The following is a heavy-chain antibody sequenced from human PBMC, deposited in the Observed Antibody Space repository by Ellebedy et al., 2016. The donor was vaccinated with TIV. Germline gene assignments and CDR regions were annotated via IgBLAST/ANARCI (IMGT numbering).Heavy chain of an antibody. CDR3: ASGARGGRPPG. CDR2: IYSSSSFI. V-gene: IGHV3-21*05. Sequence: GESLKISCAASGFTFSDYPMNWVRHVPGKGLEWVSYIYSSSSFIYYADSVKGRFTISRDNAKNSLYLQMNSLRAEDTAVYYCASGARGGRPPGWGQGTLVTVSS. J-gene: IGHJ4*02. D-gene: IGHD1-26*01. CDR1: GFTFSDYP.